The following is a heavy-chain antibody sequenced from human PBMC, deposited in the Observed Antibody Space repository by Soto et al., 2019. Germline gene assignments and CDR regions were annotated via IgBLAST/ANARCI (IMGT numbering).Heavy chain of an antibody. CDR3: AREGGYFDSSGSGVYHYHGVDV. J-gene: IGHJ6*02. CDR1: GGSIISGGHY. CDR2: IYYTGTT. V-gene: IGHV4-61*08. Sequence: SETLSLTCTVSGGSIISGGHYWTWVRQHPGKGLEWMGYIYYTGTTNYNPSLKSRVTMSLDTSRNQFSLKLNSVTAADTAIYFCAREGGYFDSSGSGVYHYHGVDVWGQGTTVTVSS. D-gene: IGHD3-22*01.